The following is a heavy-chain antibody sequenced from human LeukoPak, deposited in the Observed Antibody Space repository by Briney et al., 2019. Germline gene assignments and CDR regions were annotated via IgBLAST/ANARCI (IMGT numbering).Heavy chain of an antibody. J-gene: IGHJ3*02. Sequence: PSETLSLTCTVSGDSINSYYWNWIRQPPGKGLEWIGYIYYSGRTDYNPSLKSRVTISADTSKHQFSMKLQSVTAADTAVYFWERGRWLAIAIYSWGQGTMVTVFS. D-gene: IGHD2-21*01. CDR3: ERGRWLAIAIYS. V-gene: IGHV4-59*01. CDR2: IYYSGRT. CDR1: GDSINSYY.